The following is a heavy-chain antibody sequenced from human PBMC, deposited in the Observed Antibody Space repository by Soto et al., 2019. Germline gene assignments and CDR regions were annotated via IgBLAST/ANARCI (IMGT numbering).Heavy chain of an antibody. CDR2: IYYSGST. D-gene: IGHD1-26*01. J-gene: IGHJ4*02. CDR3: ARAFPGPGGIVGATGY. V-gene: IGHV4-31*03. Sequence: PSETLSLTCTVSGGSISSGGYSWSWIRQHPEKGLEWIGYIYYSGSTYYNPSLKSRVTISVDTSKNQFSLKLSSVTAADTAVYYCARAFPGPGGIVGATGYWGQGTLVTVSS. CDR1: GGSISSGGYS.